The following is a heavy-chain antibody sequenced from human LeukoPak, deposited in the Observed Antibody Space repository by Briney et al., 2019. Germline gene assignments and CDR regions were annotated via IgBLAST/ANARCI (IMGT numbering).Heavy chain of an antibody. CDR1: GGSISTYY. D-gene: IGHD4-17*01. V-gene: IGHV4-59*01. CDR2: IYYTGTT. J-gene: IGHJ6*02. Sequence: SETLSLTCSVSGGSISTYYWSWIRQLPGKGLEWIGYIYYTGTTNYNPTLRSRVTISVDTSRNQFSLRLSSVTAADTAVYYCAREDPQTTVPEGMDVWGHGTTVIVSS. CDR3: AREDPQTTVPEGMDV.